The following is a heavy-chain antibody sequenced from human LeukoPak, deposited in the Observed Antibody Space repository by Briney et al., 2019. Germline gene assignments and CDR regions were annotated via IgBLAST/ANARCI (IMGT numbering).Heavy chain of an antibody. Sequence: PSETLSLTCNVSGGSIGGHTFYWDWIRQPPGKGLEWIATIYYNGNTFYNPSLKSRVAISIDMSKSRFSLHLSSATAADTAIYYCARLTALAGHRGAFDIWGPGTMVTVSS. V-gene: IGHV4-39*01. CDR1: GGSIGGHTFY. CDR2: IYYNGNT. D-gene: IGHD6-19*01. J-gene: IGHJ3*02. CDR3: ARLTALAGHRGAFDI.